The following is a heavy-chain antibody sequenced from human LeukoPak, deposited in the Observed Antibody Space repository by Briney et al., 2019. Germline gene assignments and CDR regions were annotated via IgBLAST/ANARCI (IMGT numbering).Heavy chain of an antibody. CDR2: ISGSGGST. CDR3: AKDRGYSSGWNAEYFQR. CDR1: GFTFSSYA. D-gene: IGHD6-19*01. J-gene: IGHJ1*01. V-gene: IGHV3-23*01. Sequence: PGGSLRLSCAASGFTFSSYAMSWVRQAPGKGLEWVSAISGSGGSTYYADSVKGRFTISRDNSKNTLYLQMNSLRAEDTAVYYCAKDRGYSSGWNAEYFQRWGQGTLVTVSS.